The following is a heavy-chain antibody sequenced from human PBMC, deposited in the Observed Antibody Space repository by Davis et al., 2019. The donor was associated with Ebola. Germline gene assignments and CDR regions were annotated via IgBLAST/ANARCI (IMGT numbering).Heavy chain of an antibody. CDR1: GFTFSTYS. CDR2: ISYEGSYK. D-gene: IGHD6-13*01. Sequence: GESLKISCAASGFTFSTYSMSWVRQAPGKGLEWVAVISYEGSYKYYADSVKGRFTISRDNSKNTLYLQMNSLRAEDTAVYYCAKDGVVAAGTVYWGQGTLVTVSS. J-gene: IGHJ4*02. V-gene: IGHV3-30*18. CDR3: AKDGVVAAGTVY.